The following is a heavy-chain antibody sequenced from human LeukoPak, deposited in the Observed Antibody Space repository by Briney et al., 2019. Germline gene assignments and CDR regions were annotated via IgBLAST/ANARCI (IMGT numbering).Heavy chain of an antibody. CDR1: GFTFSSYS. CDR2: ISSSSSYI. CDR3: ARGGYSYGYIGY. Sequence: GGSLRLSCAASGFTFSSYSMNWVRQAPGKGLEWVSSISSSSSYIYYADSVKGRFTISRDNAKNSLYLQMNSLRAEDTAAYYCARGGYSYGYIGYWGQGTLVTVSS. D-gene: IGHD5-18*01. J-gene: IGHJ4*02. V-gene: IGHV3-21*01.